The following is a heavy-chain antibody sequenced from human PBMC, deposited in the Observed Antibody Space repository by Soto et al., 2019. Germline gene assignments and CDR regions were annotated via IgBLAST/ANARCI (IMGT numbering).Heavy chain of an antibody. CDR2: IYYSGST. J-gene: IGHJ6*03. D-gene: IGHD5-18*01. CDR1: GGSISSSSYY. CDR3: ARHVPIQLWLRPDYYCYMDV. Sequence: SETLSLTCTVSGGSISSSSYYWGWIRQPPGKGLEWIGSIYYSGSTYYNPSLKSRVTISVDTSKNQFSLKLSSVTAADTAVYYCARHVPIQLWLRPDYYCYMDVWGKGTTVTVSS. V-gene: IGHV4-39*01.